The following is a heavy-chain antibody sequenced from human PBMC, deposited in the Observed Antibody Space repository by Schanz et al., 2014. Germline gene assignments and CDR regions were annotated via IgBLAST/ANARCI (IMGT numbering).Heavy chain of an antibody. CDR2: MSYDGSIK. CDR1: GFTFSSYA. V-gene: IGHV3-33*08. D-gene: IGHD2-15*01. Sequence: QVQLLQFGGGVVQPGRSLRLSCAASGFTFSSYAMHWVRQAPGKGPEWVAAMSYDGSIKYYGDSVKGRFTISRDNSKNTLYLHMNSLRAGDTAVYYCARDRGYCSGGSCLTFDYWGQGTLVTVSS. J-gene: IGHJ4*02. CDR3: ARDRGYCSGGSCLTFDY.